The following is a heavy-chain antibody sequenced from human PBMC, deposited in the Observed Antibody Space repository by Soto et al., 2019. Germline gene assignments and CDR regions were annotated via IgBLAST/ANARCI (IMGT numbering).Heavy chain of an antibody. Sequence: GASVKVSCKPSGGTFSSYAISWVRQAPGQGLEWMGGIIPIFGTANYAQKFKGRVTITADEYTSTAYMELSSLRSEDTAVYYCARDAAARPGWFDPWGQGTLVTVSS. CDR3: ARDAAARPGWFDP. CDR2: IIPIFGTA. CDR1: GGTFSSYA. D-gene: IGHD6-6*01. J-gene: IGHJ5*02. V-gene: IGHV1-69*13.